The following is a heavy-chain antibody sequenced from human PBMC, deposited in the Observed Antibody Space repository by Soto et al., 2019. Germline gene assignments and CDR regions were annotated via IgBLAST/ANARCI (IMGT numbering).Heavy chain of an antibody. D-gene: IGHD6-13*01. J-gene: IGHJ6*02. Sequence: ETLSLTCAVYGGSFSGYYWSWIRQPPGKGLEWIGEINHSGSTNYNPSLKSRATISVDTSKNQFSLKLSSVTAADTAVYYCARLPSLYSSSWFSYYYYGMDVWGQGTTVTVSS. CDR1: GGSFSGYY. CDR3: ARLPSLYSSSWFSYYYYGMDV. V-gene: IGHV4-34*01. CDR2: INHSGST.